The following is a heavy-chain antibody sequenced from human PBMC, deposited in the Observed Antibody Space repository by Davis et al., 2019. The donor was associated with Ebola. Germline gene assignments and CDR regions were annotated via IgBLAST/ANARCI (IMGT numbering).Heavy chain of an antibody. CDR1: GFTFSGSA. J-gene: IGHJ6*02. D-gene: IGHD1-7*01. CDR2: ISSSSSTI. V-gene: IGHV3-48*04. CDR3: ARDKGLELRRGMDV. Sequence: PGGSLRLSCAASGFTFSGSAMNWVRQAPGKGLEWVSYISSSSSTIYYADSARGRFTISRDNAKNSLYLQMNSLRAEDTAVYYCARDKGLELRRGMDVWGQGTTVTVSS.